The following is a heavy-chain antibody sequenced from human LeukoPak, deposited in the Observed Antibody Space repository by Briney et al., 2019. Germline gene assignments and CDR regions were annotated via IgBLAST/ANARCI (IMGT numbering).Heavy chain of an antibody. Sequence: GGSLRLSCAASGFTFSRYWMHWVRQAPGKGLVWVSRITSDGSSTTYADSVKGRFTISRDNAKNTLYLQMNSLRAEDTAVYYCASLFLCYGCSTSSDSFNIWGQGTMLTVSS. V-gene: IGHV3-74*01. CDR2: ITSDGSST. D-gene: IGHD6-6*01. CDR3: ASLFLCYGCSTSSDSFNI. J-gene: IGHJ3*02. CDR1: GFTFSRYW.